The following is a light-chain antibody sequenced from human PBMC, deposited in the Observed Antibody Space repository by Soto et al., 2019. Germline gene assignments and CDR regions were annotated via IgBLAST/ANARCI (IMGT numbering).Light chain of an antibody. CDR2: GAS. Sequence: EIVLTQSPGTLSLSPGERATLSCRASQSVSSSYLAWYQQRPGQAPRLLIYGASNRATGIPDRFSGSGSGTDFTLTIDYQEPEDFAIYYCRQRSNLHPITFGEGTRLEIK. V-gene: IGKV3D-20*02. CDR3: RQRSNLHPIT. J-gene: IGKJ5*01. CDR1: QSVSSSY.